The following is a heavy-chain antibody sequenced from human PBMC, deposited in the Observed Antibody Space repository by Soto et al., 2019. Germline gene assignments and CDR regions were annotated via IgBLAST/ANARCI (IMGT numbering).Heavy chain of an antibody. CDR3: AHGNDGVRYYYGMDV. CDR1: GLTFRDSG. Sequence: QVQLVESGGGVVQPGTSLRLSCVVSGLTFRDSGMHWVRQAPGKGLEWVAVISFDGSERHYRDSVKGRFSISRDNSRNTLYLQMNSLRGYDSAVYYFAHGNDGVRYYYGMDVWGQGSTVTVSS. J-gene: IGHJ6*02. CDR2: ISFDGSER. D-gene: IGHD1-26*01. V-gene: IGHV3-30*03.